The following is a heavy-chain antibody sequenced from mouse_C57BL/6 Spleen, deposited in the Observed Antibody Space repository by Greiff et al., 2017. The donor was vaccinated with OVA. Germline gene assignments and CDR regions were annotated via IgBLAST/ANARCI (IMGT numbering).Heavy chain of an antibody. CDR2: IHPNSGST. CDR3: ARSPYSYYFDY. D-gene: IGHD6-5*01. CDR1: GYTFTSYW. J-gene: IGHJ2*01. V-gene: IGHV1-64*01. Sequence: QVQLKQPGAELVKPGASVKLSCKASGYTFTSYWMHWVKQRPGQGLEWIGMIHPNSGSTNYNEKFKSKATLTVDKSSSTAYMQLSSLTSEDSAVYYCARSPYSYYFDYWGQGTTLTVSS.